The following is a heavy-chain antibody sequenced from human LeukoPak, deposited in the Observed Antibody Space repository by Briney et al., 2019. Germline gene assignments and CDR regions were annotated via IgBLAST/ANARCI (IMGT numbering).Heavy chain of an antibody. Sequence: GGSLRLSCAASGFTFSSYSMNWVRQAPGKGLEWVSSISSSSSYIYYADSVKGRFTISRDNAKNSLYLQMNSLRAEDTAVYYCARFTTTDQITIFEVVIPRSHYYGMDVWGQGTTVTVSS. V-gene: IGHV3-21*01. CDR3: ARFTTTDQITIFEVVIPRSHYYGMDV. D-gene: IGHD3-3*01. CDR2: ISSSSSYI. J-gene: IGHJ6*02. CDR1: GFTFSSYS.